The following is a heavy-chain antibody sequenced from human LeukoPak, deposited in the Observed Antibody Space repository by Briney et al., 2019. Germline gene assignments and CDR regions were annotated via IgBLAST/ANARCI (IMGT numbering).Heavy chain of an antibody. Sequence: GGSLRLSCAASGFTFSDYSTNWVRQAPGKGLEWVSVIYSGGSTYYADSVKGRFTISRDNSKNTLYLQMNSLRAEDTAVYYCASYSGYGGYYFDYWGQGTLVTVSS. CDR3: ASYSGYGGYYFDY. V-gene: IGHV3-53*01. D-gene: IGHD5-12*01. CDR2: IYSGGST. CDR1: GFTFSDYS. J-gene: IGHJ4*02.